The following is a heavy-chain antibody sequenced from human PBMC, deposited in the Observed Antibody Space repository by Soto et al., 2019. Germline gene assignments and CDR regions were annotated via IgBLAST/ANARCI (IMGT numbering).Heavy chain of an antibody. V-gene: IGHV3-43*01. J-gene: IGHJ3*02. CDR2: ISWDGGST. D-gene: IGHD6-6*01. CDR3: AKGIAARPNGAFDI. Sequence: ESGGVVVQPGGSLRLSCAASGFTFDDYTMHWVRQAPGKGLEWVSLISWDGGSTYYADSVKGRFTISRDNSKNSLYLQMNSLRTEDTALYYCAKGIAARPNGAFDIWGQGTMVTVSS. CDR1: GFTFDDYT.